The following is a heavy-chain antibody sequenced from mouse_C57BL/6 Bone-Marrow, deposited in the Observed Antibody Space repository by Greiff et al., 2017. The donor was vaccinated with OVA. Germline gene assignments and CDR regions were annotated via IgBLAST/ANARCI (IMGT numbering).Heavy chain of an antibody. J-gene: IGHJ3*01. CDR3: ARWDYDYDRFAY. V-gene: IGHV1-55*01. D-gene: IGHD2-4*01. CDR2: IYPGSGST. CDR1: GYTFTSYW. Sequence: VQLQQPGAELVKPGASVKMSCKASGYTFTSYWITWVKQRPGQGLEWIGDIYPGSGSTNYNEKFKSKATLTVDTSSSTAYMQLSSLTSEDSAVYYCARWDYDYDRFAYWGQGTLVTVSA.